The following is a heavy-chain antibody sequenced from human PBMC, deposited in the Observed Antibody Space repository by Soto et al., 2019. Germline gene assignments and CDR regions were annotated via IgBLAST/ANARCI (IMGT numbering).Heavy chain of an antibody. Sequence: SETLSLTCTVSGGSISSYYWSWIRQPPGKGLEWIGYIYYSGSTNYNPSLKSRVTISVDTSKNQFSLKLNSVTVADTAVYYCARGTIFGVVLYYFDYWGQGTLVTVSS. CDR1: GGSISSYY. CDR3: ARGTIFGVVLYYFDY. D-gene: IGHD3-3*01. V-gene: IGHV4-59*01. J-gene: IGHJ4*02. CDR2: IYYSGST.